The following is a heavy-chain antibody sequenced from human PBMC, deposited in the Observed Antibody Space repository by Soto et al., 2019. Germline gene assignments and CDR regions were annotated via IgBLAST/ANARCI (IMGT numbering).Heavy chain of an antibody. J-gene: IGHJ3*02. V-gene: IGHV4-31*03. CDR2: IYYSGST. Sequence: QVQLQESGPGLVKPSQTLSLTCTVSGGSISSGGYYWSWIRQHPGKGLEWIGYIYYSGSTYYNPSLKSRVTISVDTSKNQFSLKLSSVTAADTAVYYCARRLAAAGTHDDAFDIWGQGTMVTVSS. D-gene: IGHD6-13*01. CDR3: ARRLAAAGTHDDAFDI. CDR1: GGSISSGGYY.